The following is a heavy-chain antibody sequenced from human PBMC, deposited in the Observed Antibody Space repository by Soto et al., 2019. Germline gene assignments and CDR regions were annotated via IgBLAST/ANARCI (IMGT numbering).Heavy chain of an antibody. V-gene: IGHV1-18*04. CDR2: ISAYNGNT. Sequence: GASVKVSCKASGYTFTSYGISWVRQAPGQGLEWMGWISAYNGNTNYAQKLQGRVTMTTDTSTSTAYMELRSLRSDDTAVYYCARDRGDCSSTSCYDWFDPWGQGTLVTVSS. D-gene: IGHD2-2*01. CDR1: GYTFTSYG. CDR3: ARDRGDCSSTSCYDWFDP. J-gene: IGHJ5*02.